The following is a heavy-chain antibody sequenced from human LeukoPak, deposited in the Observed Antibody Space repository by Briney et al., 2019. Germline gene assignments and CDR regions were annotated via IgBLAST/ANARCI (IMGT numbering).Heavy chain of an antibody. V-gene: IGHV3-21*01. J-gene: IGHJ3*02. CDR1: GFTFSSYS. CDR2: ISSSSSYI. Sequence: KPGGSLRLSCAASGFTFSSYSMNWVRQAPGKGLEWVSSISSSSSYIYYADSVKGRFTISRDNAKNTLYLQMNSLRAEDTAVYYCVCLRGSDAFDIWGQGTMVTVSS. D-gene: IGHD3-10*01. CDR3: VCLRGSDAFDI.